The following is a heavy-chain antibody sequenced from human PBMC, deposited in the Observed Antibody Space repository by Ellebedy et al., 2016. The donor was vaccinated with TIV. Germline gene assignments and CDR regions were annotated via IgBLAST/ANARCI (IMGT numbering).Heavy chain of an antibody. Sequence: PSETLSLTCAASGFTFSNAWMSWVRQAPGKGLEWVGRIKSKTDGGTTDYAAPVKGRFTISRDDSKNTLYLQMNSLKSEDTAVYYCTTGIWDDYGDYDRPGVEVSFYYYYGMDVWGQGTTVTVSS. CDR2: IKSKTDGGTT. J-gene: IGHJ6*02. V-gene: IGHV3-15*01. CDR3: TTGIWDDYGDYDRPGVEVSFYYYYGMDV. D-gene: IGHD4-17*01. CDR1: GFTFSNAW.